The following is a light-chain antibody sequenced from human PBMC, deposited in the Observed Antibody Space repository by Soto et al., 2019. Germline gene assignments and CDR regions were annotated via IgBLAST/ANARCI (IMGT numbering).Light chain of an antibody. V-gene: IGKV2-40*01. CDR2: TLP. Sequence: DIVMTPTPLSLPVTPGEPASISCRSSQSLLDSDDGNTYLDWYLQKPGQSPQLLIYTLPYRASGVPDRFSGSGSGTDFTLKISRVEAEDVGVYYCMQRIEFPWAFGQGTKVESK. J-gene: IGKJ1*01. CDR3: MQRIEFPWA. CDR1: QSLLDSDDGNTY.